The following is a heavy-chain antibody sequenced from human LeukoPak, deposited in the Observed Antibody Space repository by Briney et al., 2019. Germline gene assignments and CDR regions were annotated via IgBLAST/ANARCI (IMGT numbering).Heavy chain of an antibody. CDR2: INPNSGGT. CDR3: ARLYSGYDSDYFDY. CDR1: GGTFSSYA. V-gene: IGHV1-2*02. D-gene: IGHD5-12*01. Sequence: ASVKVSCKASGGTFSSYAISWVRQAPGQGLEWMGWINPNSGGTNYAQKFQGRVTMTRDTSISTAYMELSRLRSDDTAVYYCARLYSGYDSDYFDYWGQGTLVTVSS. J-gene: IGHJ4*02.